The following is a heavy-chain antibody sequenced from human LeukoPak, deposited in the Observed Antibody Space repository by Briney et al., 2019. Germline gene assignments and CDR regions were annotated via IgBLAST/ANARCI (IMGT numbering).Heavy chain of an antibody. Sequence: REESLKISCKGSGYSFTSYWIGWVRQMPGKGLEWMGIIYPGDSDTRYSPSFQGQVTISADKSISTAYLQWSSLEASDTAMYYCARISGGNSSFIGYWGQGTLVTVSS. D-gene: IGHD4-23*01. J-gene: IGHJ4*02. CDR2: IYPGDSDT. CDR1: GYSFTSYW. V-gene: IGHV5-51*01. CDR3: ARISGGNSSFIGY.